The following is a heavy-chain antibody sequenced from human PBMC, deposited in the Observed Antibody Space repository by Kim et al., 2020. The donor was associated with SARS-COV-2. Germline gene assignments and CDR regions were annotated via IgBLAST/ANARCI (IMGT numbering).Heavy chain of an antibody. V-gene: IGHV3-33*06. CDR1: GFTFSSYG. Sequence: GGSLRLSCAASGFTFSSYGMHWVRQAPGKGLEWVAVIWYDGSNKYYADSVKGRFTISRDNSKNTLYLQMNSLRAEDTAVYYCAKDRYSGWCYYYGMDVWGQGPTVTVSS. CDR2: IWYDGSNK. J-gene: IGHJ6*02. D-gene: IGHD6-19*01. CDR3: AKDRYSGWCYYYGMDV.